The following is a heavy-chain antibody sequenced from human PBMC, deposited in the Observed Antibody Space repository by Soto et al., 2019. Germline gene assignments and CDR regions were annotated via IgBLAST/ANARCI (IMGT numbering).Heavy chain of an antibody. CDR3: AISPSRAAAPDGDWFDP. CDR2: INHSGST. Sequence: SETLSLTCAIYDGSFSVYYWIWIRQSPGEGLEWIGEINHSGSTNYNPSLKSRVTMSVDASKNQFSMKLYSVTAADTAVYYCAISPSRAAAPDGDWFDPWGQGTLVTVSS. CDR1: DGSFSVYY. D-gene: IGHD6-13*01. J-gene: IGHJ5*02. V-gene: IGHV4-34*01.